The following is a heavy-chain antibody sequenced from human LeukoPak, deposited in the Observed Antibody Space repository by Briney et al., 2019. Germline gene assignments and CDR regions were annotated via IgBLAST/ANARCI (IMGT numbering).Heavy chain of an antibody. CDR1: GGTFSSYA. J-gene: IGHJ4*02. Sequence: SVKVSCKASGGTFSSYAISWVRQAPGQGLEWMGGIIPIFGTANYAQKFQGRVTITADESTSTAYMELSSLRSEDTAVYYCARDGGYNEVPDYWGQGTLVTVSS. CDR2: IIPIFGTA. V-gene: IGHV1-69*13. D-gene: IGHD5-24*01. CDR3: ARDGGYNEVPDY.